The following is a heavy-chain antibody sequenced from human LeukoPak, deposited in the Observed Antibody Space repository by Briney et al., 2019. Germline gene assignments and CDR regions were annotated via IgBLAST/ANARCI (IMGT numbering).Heavy chain of an antibody. CDR3: ARGDYYYDSSGYYDYFDY. CDR2: IYYSGST. V-gene: IGHV4-4*07. Sequence: SETLSLTCSVSGGSISSYYLSWIRQPAGKGLEWIGRIYYSGSTYYNPSLKSRVTISVDTSKNQFSLKLSSVTAADTAVYYCARGDYYYDSSGYYDYFDYWGQGTLVTVSS. CDR1: GGSISSYY. D-gene: IGHD3-22*01. J-gene: IGHJ4*02.